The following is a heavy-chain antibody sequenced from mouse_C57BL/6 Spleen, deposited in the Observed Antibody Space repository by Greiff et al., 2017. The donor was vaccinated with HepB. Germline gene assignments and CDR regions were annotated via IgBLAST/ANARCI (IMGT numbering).Heavy chain of an antibody. CDR2: INPNNGGT. CDR3: ARRGVWFPPFAY. V-gene: IGHV1-22*01. CDR1: GYTFTDYN. J-gene: IGHJ3*01. D-gene: IGHD2-10*02. Sequence: EVQLQQSGPELVKPGASVKMSCKASGYTFTDYNMHWVKQSHGKSLEWIGYINPNNGGTSYNQKFKGKATLTVNKSSSTAYMELRSLTSEDSAVYYCARRGVWFPPFAYWGQGTLVTVSA.